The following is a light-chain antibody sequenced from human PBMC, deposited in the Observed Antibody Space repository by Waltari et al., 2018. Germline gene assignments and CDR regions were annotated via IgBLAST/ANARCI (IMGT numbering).Light chain of an antibody. CDR2: DVN. V-gene: IGLV2-14*01. CDR3: CSFASSNSYV. CDR1: SSDVGGYNY. J-gene: IGLJ1*01. Sequence: QSALTQPASVSGSLGQSITISCTGTSSDVGGYNYVSWYQQHPGKAPRLMVYDVNKRPSGVSTSVSGSKSRNTASLTISGLQAEDEADYHCCSFASSNSYVFGTGTMVTVL.